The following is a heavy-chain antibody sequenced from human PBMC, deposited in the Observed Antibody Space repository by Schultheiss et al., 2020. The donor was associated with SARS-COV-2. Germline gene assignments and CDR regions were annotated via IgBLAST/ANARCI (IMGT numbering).Heavy chain of an antibody. CDR3: ARLSGDTVV. CDR2: ISYDGSNK. CDR1: GFTFSSYA. D-gene: IGHD4-23*01. Sequence: GESLKISCAASGFTFSSYAMHWVRQAPGKGLEWVAVISYDGSNKYYADSVKGRFTISRDNSKNTLYLQMNSLRAEDTAVYYCARLSGDTVVWGQGTPVTVSS. J-gene: IGHJ4*02. V-gene: IGHV3-30*07.